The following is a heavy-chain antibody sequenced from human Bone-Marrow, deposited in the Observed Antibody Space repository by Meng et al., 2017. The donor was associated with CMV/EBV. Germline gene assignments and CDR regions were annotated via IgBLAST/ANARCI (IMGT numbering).Heavy chain of an antibody. CDR2: ISGSGGST. D-gene: IGHD2-8*01. J-gene: IGHJ6*02. CDR1: GFTFSDYY. V-gene: IGHV3-23*01. Sequence: GESLKISCAASGFTFSDYYMSWIRQAPGKGLEWVSAISGSGGSTYYADSVKGRFTISRDNSKNTLYLQMNSLRAEDTAVYYCAKVHMLGPYYYYYYGMDVWGQGTTVTVSS. CDR3: AKVHMLGPYYYYYYGMDV.